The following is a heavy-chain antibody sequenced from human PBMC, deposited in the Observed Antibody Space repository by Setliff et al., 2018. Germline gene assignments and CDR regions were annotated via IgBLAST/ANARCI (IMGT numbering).Heavy chain of an antibody. V-gene: IGHV1-69*13. J-gene: IGHJ3*02. CDR2: IIPIFGTA. CDR1: GGTFSSYA. CDR3: ARDATYYDFWSDYSPDAFDI. Sequence: GASVKVSCKASGGTFSSYAISWVRQAPGQGLEWMGGIIPIFGTANYAQKFQGRVTITADESTSTAYMELSSLRAEDTAMYYCARDATYYDFWSDYSPDAFDIWGQGTMVTVSS. D-gene: IGHD3-3*01.